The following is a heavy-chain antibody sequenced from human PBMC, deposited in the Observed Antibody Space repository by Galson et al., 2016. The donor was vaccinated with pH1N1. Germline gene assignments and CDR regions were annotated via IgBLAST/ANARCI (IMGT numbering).Heavy chain of an antibody. CDR3: AREMGFGELGVWFDP. D-gene: IGHD3-10*01. CDR2: IKQDGSEK. J-gene: IGHJ5*02. V-gene: IGHV3-7*01. Sequence: SLRLSCADSGFTFSSYWMSWVRQAPGKGLEWVANIKQDGSEKYYVDSVKGRFTISRDNAKNSLYLQMNSLRAEDTAVYYCAREMGFGELGVWFDPWGQGTLVTVSS. CDR1: GFTFSSYW.